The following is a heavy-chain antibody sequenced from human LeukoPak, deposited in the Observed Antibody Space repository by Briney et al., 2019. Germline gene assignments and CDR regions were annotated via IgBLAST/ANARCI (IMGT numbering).Heavy chain of an antibody. CDR1: GFTFDDYA. V-gene: IGHV3-9*01. CDR3: AKDFYGSGSYFDY. J-gene: IGHJ4*02. D-gene: IGHD3-10*01. Sequence: PGGSLRLSCAASGFTFDDYAMHWVRQAPGKGLEWVSGISWNSGSIGYADSVKGRFTISRDNAKNSLYLQMNSLRAEDTALYYRAKDFYGSGSYFDYWGQGTLVTVSS. CDR2: ISWNSGSI.